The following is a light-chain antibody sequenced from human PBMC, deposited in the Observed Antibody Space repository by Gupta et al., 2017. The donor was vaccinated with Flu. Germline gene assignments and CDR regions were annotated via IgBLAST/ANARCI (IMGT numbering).Light chain of an antibody. CDR2: KVS. V-gene: IGKV2-30*01. CDR3: MQATHWPWT. Sequence: DVVLTQSPLSLSVTLGQPASISCRSSQSVVYSDGNTYFNWFHQRPGQAPRRLIYKVSNRDSGVPDRFSDGWSGTDFTLTISRVEAEDVGVYFCMQATHWPWTFGQGTKVEIK. CDR1: QSVVYSDGNTY. J-gene: IGKJ1*01.